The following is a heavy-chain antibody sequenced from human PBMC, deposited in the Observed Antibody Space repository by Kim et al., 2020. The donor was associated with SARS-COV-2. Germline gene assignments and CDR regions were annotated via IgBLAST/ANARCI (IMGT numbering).Heavy chain of an antibody. Sequence: GGSLRLSCAASGFTFSNYWMHWVRQAPGKGLVWVSRINSDGSSTTYADSVKGRFTISRDNAKNMLFLQMNSLRAEDAAVYYCARDGNGLGVWGQGTTVT. J-gene: IGHJ6*02. CDR2: INSDGSST. CDR3: ARDGNGLGV. V-gene: IGHV3-74*01. CDR1: GFTFSNYW.